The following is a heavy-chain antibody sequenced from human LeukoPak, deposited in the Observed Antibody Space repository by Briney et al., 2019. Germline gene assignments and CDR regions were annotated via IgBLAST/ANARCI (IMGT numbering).Heavy chain of an antibody. J-gene: IGHJ3*01. V-gene: IGHV4-59*08. CDR1: GGSISSYY. CDR3: ARRVYNRGLYDLGAFDL. Sequence: PSETLSLTCTVSGGSISSYYWSWIRQPPGGGLEWIGYSYYTGNTNYSPALKSRVTISFATSKNQFSLNLRSVTATGTAVYYCARRVYNRGLYDLGAFDLWGQGTMVTVSS. D-gene: IGHD2-8*01. CDR2: SYYTGNT.